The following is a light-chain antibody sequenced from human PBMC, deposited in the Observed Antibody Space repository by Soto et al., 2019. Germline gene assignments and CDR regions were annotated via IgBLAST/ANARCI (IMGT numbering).Light chain of an antibody. CDR1: PSVSSSY. J-gene: IGKJ1*01. Sequence: EIVLTQSPGTLSLSPGERAPLSCRASPSVSSSYLAWYQQKPGQAPRLLIYGASSRATGIPDRFSGSGSGTDFTLTISRLEPEDFAVYYCQQYGSSRTFGQGTKVDIK. V-gene: IGKV3-20*01. CDR2: GAS. CDR3: QQYGSSRT.